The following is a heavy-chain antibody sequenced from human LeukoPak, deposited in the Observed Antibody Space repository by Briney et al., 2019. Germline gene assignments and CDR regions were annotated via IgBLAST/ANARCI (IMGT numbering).Heavy chain of an antibody. CDR3: ARGRYGDYYFDY. CDR1: GFTFSSYS. V-gene: IGHV3-48*02. J-gene: IGHJ4*02. Sequence: GGSLRLSCAASGFTFSSYSMNWVRQAPGKGLEWVPYITGNGNTIYYADSVKGRFTISKDNAKNSLYLQMNSLRNEDTAVYYCARGRYGDYYFDYWGQGTLVTVSS. CDR2: ITGNGNTI. D-gene: IGHD4-17*01.